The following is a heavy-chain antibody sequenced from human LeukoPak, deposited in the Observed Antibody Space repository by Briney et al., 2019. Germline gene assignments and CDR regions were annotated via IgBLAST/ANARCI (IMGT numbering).Heavy chain of an antibody. V-gene: IGHV3-21*01. D-gene: IGHD4-17*01. CDR3: ARDSTVTAFDY. CDR2: ISGSSSYI. Sequence: GGSLRLSCAASGFTFSGYSMNWVRQAPGKGLEWVSSISGSSSYIYYADSVKGRFTIPRDNAKNSLYLQMNSLRAEDTAVYYCARDSTVTAFDYWGQGTLVTVSS. J-gene: IGHJ4*02. CDR1: GFTFSGYS.